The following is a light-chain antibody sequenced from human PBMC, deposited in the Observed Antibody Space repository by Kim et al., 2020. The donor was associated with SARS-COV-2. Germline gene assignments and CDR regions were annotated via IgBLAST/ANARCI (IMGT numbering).Light chain of an antibody. CDR1: QVISNY. CDR3: QQCKGAPWT. CDR2: AAS. J-gene: IGKJ1*01. V-gene: IGKV1-27*01. Sequence: SSVGDRITITCRAIQVISNYLAWYQQKPGKVPNLLIYAASALQPGVPSRFSGSGSGTDFTLTITSLRPEDVAVYYCQQCKGAPWTFGQGTKVDIK.